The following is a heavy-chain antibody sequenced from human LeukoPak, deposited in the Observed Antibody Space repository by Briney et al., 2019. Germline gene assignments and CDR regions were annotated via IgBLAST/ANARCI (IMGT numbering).Heavy chain of an antibody. CDR3: ARVQKGYDFWSGSGRHYGMDV. D-gene: IGHD3-3*01. J-gene: IGHJ6*02. Sequence: ASVRVSFKASGYTFTIYDINWVRQAAGQGGGGMGWMNPNRGNTGYSQKFHGRVTMTRTPSISTAYMELSSLRSEDTAVYYCARVQKGYDFWSGSGRHYGMDVWGQGTTVTVSS. CDR2: MNPNRGNT. V-gene: IGHV1-8*01. CDR1: GYTFTIYD.